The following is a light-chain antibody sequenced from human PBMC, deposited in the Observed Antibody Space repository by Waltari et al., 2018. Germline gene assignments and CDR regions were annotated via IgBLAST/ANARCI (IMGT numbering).Light chain of an antibody. Sequence: QSALTQPASVSGSPGQSITISCTGTSIDVSTYNYVSWYQQHPGKAPKLMIYDVSKRPSGVSTRFSGSKSVNTASLTISGLQAEDEADYYCSSYTSNSPFAYNYVFGTGTKVTVL. CDR3: SSYTSNSPFAYNYV. V-gene: IGLV2-14*01. CDR1: SIDVSTYNY. J-gene: IGLJ1*01. CDR2: DVS.